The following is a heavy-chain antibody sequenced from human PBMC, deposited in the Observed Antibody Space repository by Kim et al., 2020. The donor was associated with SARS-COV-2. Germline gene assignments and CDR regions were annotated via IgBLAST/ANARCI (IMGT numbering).Heavy chain of an antibody. D-gene: IGHD3-10*01. J-gene: IGHJ2*01. V-gene: IGHV1-18*01. CDR2: ISAYNGNT. CDR1: GYTFTSYG. Sequence: ASVKVSCKASGYTFTSYGISWVRQAPGQGLEWMGWISAYNGNTNYAQKLQGRVTMTTDTSTSTAYMELRSLRSDDTAVYYCARDVDYYGSGSYNFDLWGRGTLVTVSS. CDR3: ARDVDYYGSGSYNFDL.